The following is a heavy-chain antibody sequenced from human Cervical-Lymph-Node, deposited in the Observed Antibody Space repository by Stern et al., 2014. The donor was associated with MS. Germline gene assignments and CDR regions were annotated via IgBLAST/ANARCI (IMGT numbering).Heavy chain of an antibody. V-gene: IGHV1-8*01. CDR1: GYTFTSDD. CDR3: TKAWDY. Sequence: VQLVESGGEVGKPGASVKLSCKASGYTFTSDDINWVRQAPGQGIEWMGWMNPDGGDASFAQKFQGIDTMTRHTSITTAFMEQTKLRSDDAAVYYGTKAWDYWGPGTLIIVSS. J-gene: IGHJ4*01. CDR2: MNPDGGDA.